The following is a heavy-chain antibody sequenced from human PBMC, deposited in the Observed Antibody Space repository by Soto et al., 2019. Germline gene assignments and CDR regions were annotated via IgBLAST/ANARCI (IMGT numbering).Heavy chain of an antibody. V-gene: IGHV1-46*01. J-gene: IGHJ3*02. CDR1: GYTFTSYY. CDR3: ASGYGVATSIYAFDI. CDR2: INPSGGST. D-gene: IGHD5-12*01. Sequence: ASVKVSCKASGYTFTSYYMHWVRQAPGQGLEWMGIINPSGGSTSYAQKFQGRVTMTRDTSTSTVYMELSSLRSEDTAVYYCASGYGVATSIYAFDIWGQGTMVTVSS.